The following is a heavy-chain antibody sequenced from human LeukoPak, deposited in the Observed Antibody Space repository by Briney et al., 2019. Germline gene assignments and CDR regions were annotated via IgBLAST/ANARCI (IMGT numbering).Heavy chain of an antibody. Sequence: GGSVRLSCAASGFIFSSYGMHWVRQAPGKGPEWVALIRYDGSNKYYADSVKGRFTISRDNSKNTLYLQMNSLRAEATTVYYCAQVQMVSIWSGYYILGHWGGGTLVTVSS. CDR2: IRYDGSNK. J-gene: IGHJ4*02. V-gene: IGHV3-30*02. D-gene: IGHD3-3*01. CDR1: GFIFSSYG. CDR3: AQVQMVSIWSGYYILGH.